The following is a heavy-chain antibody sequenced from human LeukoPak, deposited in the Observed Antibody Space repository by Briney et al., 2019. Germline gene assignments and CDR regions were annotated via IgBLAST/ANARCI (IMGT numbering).Heavy chain of an antibody. J-gene: IGHJ1*01. V-gene: IGHV1-2*06. CDR3: ARAPPLRDDFWSGYYNALGYFQH. Sequence: ASVKVSCKASGYSFTGYYMHWVRQAPGQGLEWMGRINPNSGGTNYAQKFQGRVTMTRDTSISTAYMELSRLRSDGTAVYYCARAPPLRDDFWSGYYNALGYFQHWGQGTLVTVSS. CDR2: INPNSGGT. D-gene: IGHD3-3*01. CDR1: GYSFTGYY.